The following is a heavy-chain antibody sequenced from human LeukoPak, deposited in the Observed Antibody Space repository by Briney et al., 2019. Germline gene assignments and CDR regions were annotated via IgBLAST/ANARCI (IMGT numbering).Heavy chain of an antibody. CDR3: ARAVITFGGVIVYFDY. D-gene: IGHD3-16*02. J-gene: IGHJ4*02. CDR1: GYTFTSYG. CDR2: ISAYNGNT. V-gene: IGHV1-18*01. Sequence: GASVKVSCKASGYTFTSYGISWVRQAPGQGLEWMGWISAYNGNTNYAQKLQGRVTMTTDTSTSTAYMELWSLRSDDTAVYYCARAVITFGGVIVYFDYWGQGTLVTVSS.